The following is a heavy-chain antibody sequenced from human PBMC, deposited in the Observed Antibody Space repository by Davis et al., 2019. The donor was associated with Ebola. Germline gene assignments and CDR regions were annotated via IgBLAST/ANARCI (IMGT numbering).Heavy chain of an antibody. CDR2: TGDNGRTK. V-gene: IGHV3-30*18. D-gene: IGHD3-16*01. Sequence: PGGSLRLSCAASGFTFSSHGMHWVRQAPGKGLEWVAVTGDNGRTKFYADSAKGRFTLSRDNFMNTLDLQMNSRRPEDTAVYYCAKEGAWGNWYLDLWGRGTLVTVSS. CDR3: AKEGAWGNWYLDL. J-gene: IGHJ2*01. CDR1: GFTFSSHG.